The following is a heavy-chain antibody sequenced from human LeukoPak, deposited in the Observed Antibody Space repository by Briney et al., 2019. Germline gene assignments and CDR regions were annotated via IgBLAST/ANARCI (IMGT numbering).Heavy chain of an antibody. CDR2: ISGSGGST. V-gene: IGHV3-23*01. CDR3: AKDSKIVGATFMGV. J-gene: IGHJ6*03. D-gene: IGHD1-26*01. CDR1: GFTFSSYG. Sequence: GGSLRLSCAASGFTFSSYGMSWVRQAPGKGLEWVSAISGSGGSTYYADSVKGRFTISRDNSKNTLYLQMNSLRAEDAAVYYCAKDSKIVGATFMGVWGKGTAVTVSS.